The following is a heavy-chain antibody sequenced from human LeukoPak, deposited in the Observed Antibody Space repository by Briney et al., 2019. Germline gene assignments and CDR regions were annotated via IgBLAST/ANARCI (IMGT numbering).Heavy chain of an antibody. J-gene: IGHJ6*02. CDR1: GFTFSSYA. Sequence: GASLRLSCAASGFTFSSYAMSWVRQAPGKGLEWVSAISGSGGSTYYADSVKGRFTISRDNSKNTLYLQMNSLRAEDTAVYNCAKVASSSWYLYYYYGMDVWGQGTTVTVS. CDR3: AKVASSSWYLYYYYGMDV. V-gene: IGHV3-23*01. CDR2: ISGSGGST. D-gene: IGHD6-13*01.